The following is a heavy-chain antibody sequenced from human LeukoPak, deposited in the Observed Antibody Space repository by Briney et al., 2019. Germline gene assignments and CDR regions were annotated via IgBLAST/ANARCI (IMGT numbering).Heavy chain of an antibody. J-gene: IGHJ4*02. CDR2: ISHSGHLI. CDR1: EFTFSRYW. V-gene: IGHV3-48*01. Sequence: GGSLRLSCAASEFTFSRYWMCWVRQAPGKGLEWISYISHSGHLIYYGDSVKGRFTISRDNAKNSMYLQMNSLRAEDTAVYYCAREGGYGDFDYWGQGTLVTVSS. D-gene: IGHD4-17*01. CDR3: AREGGYGDFDY.